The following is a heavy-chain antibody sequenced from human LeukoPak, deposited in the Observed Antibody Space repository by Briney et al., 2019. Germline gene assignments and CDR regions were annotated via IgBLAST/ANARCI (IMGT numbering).Heavy chain of an antibody. Sequence: SETLSLTCTVSGGSISSGSYYWSCIRQPAGKGLEWIGRIYTSGSTNYNPSLKSRVTISVDTSKNQFSLKLSSVTAADTAVYYCASMVRGVANWFDPWGQGTLVTVSS. V-gene: IGHV4-61*02. CDR2: IYTSGST. D-gene: IGHD3-10*01. J-gene: IGHJ5*02. CDR3: ASMVRGVANWFDP. CDR1: GGSISSGSYY.